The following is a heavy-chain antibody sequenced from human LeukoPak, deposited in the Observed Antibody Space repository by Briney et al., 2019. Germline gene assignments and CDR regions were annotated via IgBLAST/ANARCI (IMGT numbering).Heavy chain of an antibody. Sequence: ASVKVSCKASGYTFTSYGISWVRQAPGQGLEWMGWISAYNGNTNYAQKLQGRVTMTTDTSTSTAYMELRSLRSDDTAVYYCARDQLAYCGGDCYLYTYYFDYWGQGTLVTVSS. D-gene: IGHD2-21*02. V-gene: IGHV1-18*01. CDR1: GYTFTSYG. CDR2: ISAYNGNT. J-gene: IGHJ4*02. CDR3: ARDQLAYCGGDCYLYTYYFDY.